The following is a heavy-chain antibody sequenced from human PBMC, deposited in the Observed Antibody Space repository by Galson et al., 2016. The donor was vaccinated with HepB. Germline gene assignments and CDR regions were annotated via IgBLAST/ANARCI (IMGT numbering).Heavy chain of an antibody. CDR2: TYSRSEWSS. D-gene: IGHD7-27*01. J-gene: IGHJ5*02. Sequence: CAISGDSVSSNTAGWNWIRHSPSRGLEWLGRTYSRSEWSSAYAESVRSRISISADTSKNQFSLQLNSVTPEDTAVYYCTRVFLLGRGFNTWGQGTLVTVSS. V-gene: IGHV6-1*01. CDR3: TRVFLLGRGFNT. CDR1: GDSVSSNTAG.